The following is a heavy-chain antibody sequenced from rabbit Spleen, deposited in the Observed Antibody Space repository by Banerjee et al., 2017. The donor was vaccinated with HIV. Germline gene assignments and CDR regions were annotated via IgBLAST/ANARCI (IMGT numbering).Heavy chain of an antibody. V-gene: IGHV1S45*01. D-gene: IGHD1-1*01. Sequence: QEQLVESGGGLVQPGASLTLTCTASGFSFSNKAVMCWVRQAPGKGLEWIACINAITGKPVYANWAKGRSTFSKTLSTTVTLQMTSLTAADTATYFCARDLPGVIGWNFNLWGQGTLVTVS. CDR3: ARDLPGVIGWNFNL. CDR2: INAITGKP. CDR1: GFSFSNKAV. J-gene: IGHJ4*01.